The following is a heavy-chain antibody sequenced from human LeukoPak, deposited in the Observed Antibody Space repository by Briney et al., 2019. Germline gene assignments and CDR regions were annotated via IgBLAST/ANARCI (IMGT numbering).Heavy chain of an antibody. CDR3: ARAVTYFYGSVTYDWFES. D-gene: IGHD3-10*01. Sequence: GSLRLSCAASGFTFSNYWMHWVRQTPGKGLMWVSRIESNGLALYADSVRDRFTISRDNAKNTVYLQMNSLRADDTAMYYCARAVTYFYGSVTYDWFESWGQGTLVTVSS. CDR2: IESNGLA. CDR1: GFTFSNYW. V-gene: IGHV3-74*01. J-gene: IGHJ5*01.